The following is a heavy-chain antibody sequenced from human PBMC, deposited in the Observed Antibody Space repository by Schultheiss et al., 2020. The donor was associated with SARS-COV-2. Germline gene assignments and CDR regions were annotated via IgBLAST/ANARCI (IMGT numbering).Heavy chain of an antibody. J-gene: IGHJ5*02. CDR1: GFTFSSSW. CDR2: IKQDGSEK. CDR3: ARSPSATRFDP. D-gene: IGHD4-11*01. Sequence: GGSLRLSCAASGFTFSSSWMHWVCQAPEKGQEWVADIKQDGSEKYYVDSVKGRFTISRDNAKNSLYLQMNSLRAEDTAVYYCARSPSATRFDPWGQGTLVTVSS. V-gene: IGHV3-7*01.